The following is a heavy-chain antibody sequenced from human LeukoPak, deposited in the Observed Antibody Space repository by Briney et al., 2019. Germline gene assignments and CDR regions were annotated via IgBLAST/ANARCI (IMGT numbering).Heavy chain of an antibody. V-gene: IGHV7-4-1*02. CDR3: VRDVWNYDSRGYYLGWFDP. Sequence: ASVKVSCKASGYTFRNYAINWVRQAPGQGLEWMGWTDRNTGNPTYAQGFTGRFVFSLDTSVTTAYLQISSLKAEDTAVYYCVRDVWNYDSRGYYLGWFDPWGQGTLVTVFS. CDR2: TDRNTGNP. J-gene: IGHJ5*02. CDR1: GYTFRNYA. D-gene: IGHD3-22*01.